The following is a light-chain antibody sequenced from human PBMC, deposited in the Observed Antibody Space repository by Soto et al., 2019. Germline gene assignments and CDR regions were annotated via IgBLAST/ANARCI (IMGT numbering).Light chain of an antibody. J-gene: IGKJ4*01. CDR1: QSVSSSY. CDR3: QKYGSSPDT. V-gene: IGKV3-20*01. CDR2: GAS. Sequence: IVLTQSPGPLSLAPGERGTLSCRASQSVSSSYLAWYQQKPAQAPRLLIYGASSRATAIPDRFSGSGSGTHFNLSISRLEHEDSAVYYFQKYGSSPDTFKGGNQVAIK.